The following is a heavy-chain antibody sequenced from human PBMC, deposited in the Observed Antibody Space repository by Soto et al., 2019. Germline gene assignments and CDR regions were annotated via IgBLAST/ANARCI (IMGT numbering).Heavy chain of an antibody. V-gene: IGHV3-23*01. D-gene: IGHD2-8*01. CDR1: GFTFSSYA. J-gene: IGHJ2*01. Sequence: PVGSLRLSCAASGFTFSSYAMSWVRQAPGKGLEWVSAISGSGGSTYYADSVKGRFTISRDNSKNTLYLQMNSLRAEDTAVYYCAKDLEDRYSTNNWYFDLWGRGTLVTVSS. CDR2: ISGSGGST. CDR3: AKDLEDRYSTNNWYFDL.